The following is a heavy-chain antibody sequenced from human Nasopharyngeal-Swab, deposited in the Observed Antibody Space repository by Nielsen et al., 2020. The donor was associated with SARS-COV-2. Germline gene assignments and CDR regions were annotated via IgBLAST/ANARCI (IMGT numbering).Heavy chain of an antibody. D-gene: IGHD5-18*01. Sequence: VRQMPGKGLEWVSSISSSSYIYYADSVKGRFTISRDNAKNSLYLQINSLRAEDTAVYYCARADSYGYRGPFDYWGQGTLVTVSS. J-gene: IGHJ4*02. CDR2: ISSSSYI. V-gene: IGHV3-69-1*01. CDR3: ARADSYGYRGPFDY.